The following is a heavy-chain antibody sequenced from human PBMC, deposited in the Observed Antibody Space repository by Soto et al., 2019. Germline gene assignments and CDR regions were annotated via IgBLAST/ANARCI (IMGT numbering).Heavy chain of an antibody. J-gene: IGHJ6*02. D-gene: IGHD6-19*01. CDR2: INPSGGST. Sequence: ASVKVSCKASGYTFTSYYMHWVRQAPGQGLEWMGIINPSGGSTSYAQKFQGRVTITADESTSTAYMELSSLRSEDTAVYYCARDRGIAVPGGMDVWGQGTTVTVSS. CDR1: GYTFTSYY. V-gene: IGHV1-46*01. CDR3: ARDRGIAVPGGMDV.